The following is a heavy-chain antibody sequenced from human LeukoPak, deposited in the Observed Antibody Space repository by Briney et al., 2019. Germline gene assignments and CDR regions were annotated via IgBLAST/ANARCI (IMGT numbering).Heavy chain of an antibody. V-gene: IGHV3-20*04. CDR2: INWNGGST. Sequence: GGSLRLSCAASGFTFSSYAMSWVRQAPGKGLEWVSGINWNGGSTGYADSVKGRFTISRDNAKNSLYLQMNSLRAEDTALYYCARSTAADAEYYFDYWDQGTLVTVSS. CDR1: GFTFSSYA. CDR3: ARSTAADAEYYFDY. D-gene: IGHD6-13*01. J-gene: IGHJ4*02.